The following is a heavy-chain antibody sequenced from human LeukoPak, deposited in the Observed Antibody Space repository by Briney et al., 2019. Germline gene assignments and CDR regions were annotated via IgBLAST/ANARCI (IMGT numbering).Heavy chain of an antibody. Sequence: PGGSLRLSCAASGFTVSSNYMSWVRQAPGKGLEWVSVIYGGGSTYYADSVKGRFTISRDNSKNTLYLQMNSLRAEDTAVYYCAREGLVDYGDRRSSAFDIWGQGTMVTVSS. CDR1: GFTVSSNY. V-gene: IGHV3-53*01. D-gene: IGHD4-17*01. CDR2: IYGGGST. J-gene: IGHJ3*02. CDR3: AREGLVDYGDRRSSAFDI.